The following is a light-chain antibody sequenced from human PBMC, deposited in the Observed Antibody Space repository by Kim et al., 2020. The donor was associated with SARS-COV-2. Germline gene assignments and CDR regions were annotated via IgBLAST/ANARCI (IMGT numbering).Light chain of an antibody. CDR1: QSVSGS. CDR2: GAS. V-gene: IGKV3-15*01. J-gene: IGKJ1*01. CDR3: QQYNNWPRT. Sequence: EIVMTQSPATLSVSPGERATLSCRASQSVSGSLAWYQQKPGQSPRLLIYGASTRATGVPTRFSGGGSGTEFTLTISSLQSEDFAVYYCQQYNNWPRTFGQGTKVDIK.